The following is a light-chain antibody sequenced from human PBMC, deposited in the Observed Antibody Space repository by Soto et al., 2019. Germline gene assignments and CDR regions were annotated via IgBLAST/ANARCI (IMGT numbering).Light chain of an antibody. CDR3: SSYAGSNNYV. V-gene: IGLV2-8*01. CDR1: SSDVGRYNY. Sequence: SALTQPPSASGSPGQSVTFSCTGTSSDVGRYNYVSWYQQHPGKAPKPLIYEVTKRPSGVPDRFSASKSGNTASLTVSGLQAEDEADYYCSSYAGSNNYVFGTGTRSPS. CDR2: EVT. J-gene: IGLJ1*01.